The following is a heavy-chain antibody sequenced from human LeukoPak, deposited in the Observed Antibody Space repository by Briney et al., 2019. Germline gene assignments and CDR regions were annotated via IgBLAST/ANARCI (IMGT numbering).Heavy chain of an antibody. CDR3: ARVTY. V-gene: IGHV3-48*01. Sequence: PGGSLRLSCAASGFTFSSYSMNWVRQAPGKGLEWVSHISSSSRTIYYADSVKGRFTISRDNAKNSLYLQMNSLRAEDTAVYYCARVTYWGQGALVTVSS. J-gene: IGHJ4*02. CDR1: GFTFSSYS. CDR2: ISSSSRTI.